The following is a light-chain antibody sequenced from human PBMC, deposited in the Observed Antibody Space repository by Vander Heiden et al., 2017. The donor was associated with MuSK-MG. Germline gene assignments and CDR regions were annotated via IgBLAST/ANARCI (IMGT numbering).Light chain of an antibody. V-gene: IGKV3-11*01. J-gene: IGKJ1*01. Sequence: EIVLTQSPATLSLSPGERATLSCRASQSVSSYLAWYQQKPGQAPRLLIYDASNRATGIPARFSGSGSGTDFTLTISNLEPEDFAVYYYQQRSNWPRTFGQGTKVEIK. CDR3: QQRSNWPRT. CDR2: DAS. CDR1: QSVSSY.